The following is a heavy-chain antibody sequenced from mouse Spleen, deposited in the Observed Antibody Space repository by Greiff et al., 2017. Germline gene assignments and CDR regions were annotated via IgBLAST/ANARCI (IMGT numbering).Heavy chain of an antibody. CDR2: ISSGSSTI. D-gene: IGHD1-1*01. Sequence: EVKLLEPGGGLVKPGGSLKLSCAASGFTFSDYGMHWVRQAPEKGLEWVAYISSGSSTIYYADTVKGRFTLSRDNAKNTLFLQMTSLRSEDAAMYYCARNYGYWYFDVWGAGTTVTVSS. J-gene: IGHJ1*01. CDR3: ARNYGYWYFDV. CDR1: GFTFSDYG. V-gene: IGHV5-17*01.